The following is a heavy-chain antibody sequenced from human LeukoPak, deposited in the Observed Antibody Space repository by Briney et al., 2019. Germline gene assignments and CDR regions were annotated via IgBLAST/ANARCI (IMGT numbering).Heavy chain of an antibody. D-gene: IGHD2-21*02. V-gene: IGHV5-51*01. Sequence: GESLKISCRGSGYSFTNYWIGWVRQMPGKGLEWMAIIYPGDSDTRYSPSFQGQVTISANKSISTAYLPWSSLKASDTAMYYCSRRGVTPFDYWGQGTLVTVSS. J-gene: IGHJ4*02. CDR2: IYPGDSDT. CDR1: GYSFTNYW. CDR3: SRRGVTPFDY.